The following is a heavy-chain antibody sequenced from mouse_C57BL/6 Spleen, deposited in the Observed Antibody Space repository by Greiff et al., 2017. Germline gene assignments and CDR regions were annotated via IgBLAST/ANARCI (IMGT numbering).Heavy chain of an antibody. CDR2: IYPGDGAT. D-gene: IGHD1-1*01. CDR1: GYAFSSSW. V-gene: IGHV1-82*01. J-gene: IGHJ1*03. CDR3: ARSVGWYFDV. Sequence: QVQLQQSGPELVKPGASVKISCKASGYAFSSSWMNWVKQRPGQGLEWIGRIYPGDGATNYNGKFKGKATLTADKSSSTAYMQLSSLTSEDSAVYCCARSVGWYFDVWGTGTTVTVSS.